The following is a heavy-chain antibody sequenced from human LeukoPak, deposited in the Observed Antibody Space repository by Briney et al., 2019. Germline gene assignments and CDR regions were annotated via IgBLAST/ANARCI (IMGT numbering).Heavy chain of an antibody. V-gene: IGHV3-74*01. D-gene: IGHD3-22*01. CDR1: GFPFSNYW. J-gene: IGHJ4*02. Sequence: GGSLRLSCAASGFPFSNYWMHWVRQAPGKGLVWVSRLNTDGSTKTYADSVKGRFTISRDNAKNTLYLQMNSLRAEDTAVYYCARAVPDYYDSSGYYWDSWGQGTLVTVSS. CDR2: LNTDGSTK. CDR3: ARAVPDYYDSSGYYWDS.